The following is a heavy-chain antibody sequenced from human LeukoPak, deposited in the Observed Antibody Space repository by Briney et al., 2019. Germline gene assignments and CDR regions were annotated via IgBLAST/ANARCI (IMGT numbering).Heavy chain of an antibody. V-gene: IGHV4-61*02. CDR1: GGSISSGSYY. D-gene: IGHD6-13*01. J-gene: IGHJ4*02. Sequence: PSQTLSLTCTVSGGSISSGSYYWSWIRQPAGKGLEWVGRIYTSGSTNYNPSLKSRVTISVDTSKNQFSLKLSSVTAADTAVYYCARGASSSCADYWGQGTLVTVSS. CDR3: ARGASSSCADY. CDR2: IYTSGST.